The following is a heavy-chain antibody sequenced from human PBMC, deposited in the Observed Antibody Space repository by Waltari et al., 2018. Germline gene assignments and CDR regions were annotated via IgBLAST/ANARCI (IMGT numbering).Heavy chain of an antibody. CDR2: IIPIFGTA. V-gene: IGHV1-69*01. Sequence: QLQLVQSGAEGKKPASSVEVSCKASGRTFSSYAISWVRQVSGEVLDWMGGIIPIFGTANYAQKFQGRVTITADESTSTAYMELSSLRSEDTAVYYCARDQGGFLEWLREDYYYYMDVWGKGTTVTVSS. CDR1: GRTFSSYA. J-gene: IGHJ6*03. D-gene: IGHD3-3*01. CDR3: ARDQGGFLEWLREDYYYYMDV.